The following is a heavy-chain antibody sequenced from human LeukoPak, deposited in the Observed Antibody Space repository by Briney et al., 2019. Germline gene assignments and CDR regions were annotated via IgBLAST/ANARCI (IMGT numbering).Heavy chain of an antibody. CDR2: ISYDGSNK. CDR1: GFTFSSYA. Sequence: GGSLRLSCAASGFTFSSYAMHWVRQAPGKGLEWVAVISYDGSNKYYADSVKGRFTISRDNAKKSLYLQMNSLRAEDTDVYYCARATWDPNYYYYMGVWGKGTTVTISS. CDR3: ARATWDPNYYYYMGV. D-gene: IGHD1-26*01. J-gene: IGHJ6*03. V-gene: IGHV3-30*04.